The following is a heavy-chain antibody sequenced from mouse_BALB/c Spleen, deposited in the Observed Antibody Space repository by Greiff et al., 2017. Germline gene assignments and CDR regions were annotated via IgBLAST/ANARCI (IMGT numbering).Heavy chain of an antibody. V-gene: IGHV1-14*01. Sequence: VQLKESGPELVKPGASVKMSCKASGYTFTSYVMHWVKQKPGQGLEWIGYINPYNDGTKYNEKFKGKATLTSDKSSSTAYMELSSLTSEDSAVYYCARGDTTVVADYWGQGTTLTVSS. CDR1: GYTFTSYV. CDR2: INPYNDGT. CDR3: ARGDTTVVADY. D-gene: IGHD1-1*01. J-gene: IGHJ2*01.